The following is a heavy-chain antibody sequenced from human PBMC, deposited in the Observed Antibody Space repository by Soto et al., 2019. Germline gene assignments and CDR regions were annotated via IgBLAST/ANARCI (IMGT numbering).Heavy chain of an antibody. V-gene: IGHV3-33*01. CDR3: AREGSRLPIRIGRFDP. J-gene: IGHJ5*02. Sequence: PGGSLRLSCAASGFTFSSYGMHWVRQAPGKGLEWVAVIWYDGSNKYYADSVKGRFTISRDNSKNTLFLQMNSLRAEDTAMYYCAREGSRLPIRIGRFDPWGQGTLVTVSS. CDR2: IWYDGSNK. CDR1: GFTFSSYG. D-gene: IGHD3-10*01.